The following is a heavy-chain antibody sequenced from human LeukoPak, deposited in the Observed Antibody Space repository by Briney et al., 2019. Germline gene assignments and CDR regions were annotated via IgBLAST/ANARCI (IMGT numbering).Heavy chain of an antibody. CDR2: IYYSGST. V-gene: IGHV4-59*01. J-gene: IGHJ4*02. CDR3: ARARDEIAGTGSYYY. CDR1: GGSISGYY. D-gene: IGHD1-1*01. Sequence: SETLSLTCTLSGGSISGYYWSWIRQPPGKGLEWIGDIYYSGSTNYNPSLTSRVTISVDTSKNQFSLKLNSVAAADTAVYYCARARDEIAGTGSYYYWGQGTLVTVSS.